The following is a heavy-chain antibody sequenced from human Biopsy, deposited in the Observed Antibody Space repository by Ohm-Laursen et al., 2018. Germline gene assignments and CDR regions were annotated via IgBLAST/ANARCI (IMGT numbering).Heavy chain of an antibody. V-gene: IGHV1-69*04. CDR1: GGTFSNYG. J-gene: IGHJ6*02. Sequence: SVKVSCKAPGGTFSNYGVNWVRQVPGQGLDWMGRIIPILGTVDYGQNFQGRVTIRADTSTTFLELTSLRYDDTTVYYCASGDIGGIGLDVWGLGTTVTVSS. CDR3: ASGDIGGIGLDV. D-gene: IGHD3-10*01. CDR2: IIPILGTV.